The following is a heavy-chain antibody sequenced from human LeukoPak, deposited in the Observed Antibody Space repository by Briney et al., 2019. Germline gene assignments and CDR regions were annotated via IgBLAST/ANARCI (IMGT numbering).Heavy chain of an antibody. D-gene: IGHD1-26*01. CDR3: ARVMGADSDAFDI. Sequence: ASVKVSCKASGYTFTGYYMHWVRQAPGQGLEWMGWINPNSGGTNYAQKFQGRVTMTRDTSISTAYMELSRLRSDDTAVYYCARVMGADSDAFDIWGQGTMVTVSS. CDR2: INPNSGGT. V-gene: IGHV1-2*02. J-gene: IGHJ3*02. CDR1: GYTFTGYY.